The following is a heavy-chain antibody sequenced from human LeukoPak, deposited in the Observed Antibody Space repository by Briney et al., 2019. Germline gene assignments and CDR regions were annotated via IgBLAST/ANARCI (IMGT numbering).Heavy chain of an antibody. J-gene: IGHJ5*02. Sequence: SETLSLTCTVSGGSISSYYWSWIRQPPGKGLEWIGYIYYSGSTNYNPSLKSRVTISVDTSKNQFSLKLSSVTAADAAVYYCARDQIAAASSWFDPWGQGTLVTVSS. CDR3: ARDQIAAASSWFDP. V-gene: IGHV4-59*01. CDR1: GGSISSYY. D-gene: IGHD6-13*01. CDR2: IYYSGST.